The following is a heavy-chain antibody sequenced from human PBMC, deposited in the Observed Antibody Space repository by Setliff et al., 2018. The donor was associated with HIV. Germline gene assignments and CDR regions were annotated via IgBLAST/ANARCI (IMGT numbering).Heavy chain of an antibody. J-gene: IGHJ4*02. Sequence: PGESLKISCAASGFTFSNYAMSWVRQAPGKGLEWVSSISGTGLNTYYSDSVKGRFAISRGNSKDTLYLQMNSLRAEDTALYYCARASVGVWGSYPDWGQRTLVTVSS. CDR1: GFTFSNYA. CDR2: ISGTGLNT. V-gene: IGHV3-23*01. D-gene: IGHD3-16*02. CDR3: ARASVGVWGSYPD.